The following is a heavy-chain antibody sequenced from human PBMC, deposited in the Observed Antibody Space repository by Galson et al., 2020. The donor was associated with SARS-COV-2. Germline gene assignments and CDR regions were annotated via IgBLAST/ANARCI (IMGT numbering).Heavy chain of an antibody. V-gene: IGHV1-18*01. D-gene: IGHD5-12*01. Sequence: ASVNVSCTASGHTTPTYAISWVRRAPGQGLEWMGWISTYHGDTNDAPKFQGRVTMTTDTTANSVYMELRNLRSDDTATYYCARDGQIGYEDRAVGYWGQGTLVTVAS. CDR1: GHTTPTYA. J-gene: IGHJ4*02. CDR2: ISTYHGDT. CDR3: ARDGQIGYEDRAVGY.